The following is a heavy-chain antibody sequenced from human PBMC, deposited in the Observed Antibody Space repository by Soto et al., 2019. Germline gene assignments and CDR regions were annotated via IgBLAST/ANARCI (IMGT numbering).Heavy chain of an antibody. Sequence: ASVKVSCKASGYTFTSYAMHWVRQAPGQRLEWMGWINAGNGNTKYSQKFQGRVTITRDTSASTAYMELSSLRSEDTAVYYCASEYWRGGSCYPADAFDIWGQGTMVTVSS. D-gene: IGHD2-15*01. CDR2: INAGNGNT. CDR3: ASEYWRGGSCYPADAFDI. V-gene: IGHV1-3*01. CDR1: GYTFTSYA. J-gene: IGHJ3*02.